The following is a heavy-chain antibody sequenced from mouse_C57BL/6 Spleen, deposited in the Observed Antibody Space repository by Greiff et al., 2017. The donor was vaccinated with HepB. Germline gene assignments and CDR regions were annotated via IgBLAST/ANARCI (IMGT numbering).Heavy chain of an antibody. V-gene: IGHV1-50*01. D-gene: IGHD3-2*01. CDR3: ARKTVIGYFDV. CDR2: IDPSDSYT. Sequence: QVQLQQPGAELVKPGASVKLSCKASGYTFTSYWMQWVKQRPGQGLEWIGEIDPSDSYTTYIQKFKGKATLTVDTSSSTAYMQLSSLTSEDSAVYYCARKTVIGYFDVWGTGTTVTVSS. J-gene: IGHJ1*03. CDR1: GYTFTSYW.